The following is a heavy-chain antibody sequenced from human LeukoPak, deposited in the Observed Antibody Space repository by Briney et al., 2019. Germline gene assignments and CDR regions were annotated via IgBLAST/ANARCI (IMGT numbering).Heavy chain of an antibody. Sequence: GGSLRLSCSASGFPFSSYAMHWVRHAPGKGLVWVSRINSDGYSITYADSVKGRFTISRDNAKNTLYLQMNSLIAEDTAVYFCTRAGYSSGFDSWGQGTLVTVSS. CDR2: INSDGYSI. CDR3: TRAGYSSGFDS. J-gene: IGHJ5*01. V-gene: IGHV3-74*03. D-gene: IGHD6-19*01. CDR1: GFPFSSYA.